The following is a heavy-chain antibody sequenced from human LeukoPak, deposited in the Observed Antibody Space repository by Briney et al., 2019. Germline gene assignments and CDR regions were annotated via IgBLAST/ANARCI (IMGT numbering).Heavy chain of an antibody. Sequence: GGSLRLSCAASGFTFSSYAMGWVRQAPGKGLEWVSAISGSGDTYYADSVKGRFTISRDNSKNTLYLQMNSLRAEDTAVYYCARRHYYDSSAIDAFDIWGQGTMVTVSS. CDR3: ARRHYYDSSAIDAFDI. CDR2: ISGSGDT. V-gene: IGHV3-23*01. CDR1: GFTFSSYA. D-gene: IGHD3-22*01. J-gene: IGHJ3*02.